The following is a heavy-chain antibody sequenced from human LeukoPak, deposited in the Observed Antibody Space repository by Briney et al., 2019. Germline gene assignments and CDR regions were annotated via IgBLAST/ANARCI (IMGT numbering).Heavy chain of an antibody. CDR2: IYYSGST. CDR1: GGSISSYY. V-gene: IGHV4-59*01. D-gene: IGHD3-3*01. Sequence: SSETLSLTCTVSGGSISSYYWSWIRQPPGKGLEWIGYIYYSGSTNYNPSLKSRVTISVDTSKNQFSLKLSSVTAADTAVYYCARGTYYDFWSGSQSGYMDVWGKGTTVTVSS. J-gene: IGHJ6*03. CDR3: ARGTYYDFWSGSQSGYMDV.